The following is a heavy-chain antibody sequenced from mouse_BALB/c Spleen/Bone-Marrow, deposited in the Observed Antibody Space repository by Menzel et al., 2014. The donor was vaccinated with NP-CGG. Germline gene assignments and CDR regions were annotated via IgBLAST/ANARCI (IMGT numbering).Heavy chain of an antibody. CDR3: TRWDGNYGWFAY. Sequence: VQLQQSGPELEKPGASVEISCKASGYSFTGYNMNWVKQSNGKSLEWIGNIDPYSGGTSYNQKFKGKATLTVDKSSSTAYMQLSSLTSEDSAVYYCTRWDGNYGWFAYWGQGTLVTVSA. J-gene: IGHJ3*01. V-gene: IGHV1-39*01. CDR2: IDPYSGGT. CDR1: GYSFTGYN. D-gene: IGHD2-1*01.